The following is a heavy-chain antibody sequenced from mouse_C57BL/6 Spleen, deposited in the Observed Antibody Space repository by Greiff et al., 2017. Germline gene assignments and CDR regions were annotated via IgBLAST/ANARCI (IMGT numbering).Heavy chain of an antibody. D-gene: IGHD3-2*02. CDR2: IYPGDGDT. CDR1: GYAFSSYW. CDR3: ARRLDSSGPWFAY. J-gene: IGHJ3*01. Sequence: VKLQQSGAELVKPGASVKISCKASGYAFSSYWMNWVKQRPGKGLEWIGQIYPGDGDTNYNGKFKGKATLTADKSSSTAYMQLSSLTSEDSAVYFCARRLDSSGPWFAYWGQGTLVTVSA. V-gene: IGHV1-80*01.